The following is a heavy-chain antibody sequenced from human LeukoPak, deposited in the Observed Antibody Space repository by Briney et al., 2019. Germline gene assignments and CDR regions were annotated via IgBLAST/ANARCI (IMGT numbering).Heavy chain of an antibody. D-gene: IGHD6-6*01. CDR1: GFTFSSYA. J-gene: IGHJ4*02. Sequence: GGSLRLSCAASGFTFSSYAMSWVRQAPGKGLEWVSAISGSGGSTYYADSVKGRFTIPRDNSKNTLYLQMNSLRAEDTAVYYCAKDRIAARLFDYWGQGTLVTVSS. CDR2: ISGSGGST. CDR3: AKDRIAARLFDY. V-gene: IGHV3-23*01.